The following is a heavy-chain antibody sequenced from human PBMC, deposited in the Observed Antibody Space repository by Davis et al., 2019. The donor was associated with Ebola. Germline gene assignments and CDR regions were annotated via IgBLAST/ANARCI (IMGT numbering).Heavy chain of an antibody. D-gene: IGHD3-3*01. CDR3: ARDIRDYDFWSGYYFDY. CDR1: GGSISSGSYY. Sequence: PSETLSLTCTVSGGSISSGSYYWSWIRQPAGKGLAWIGHIYTSGSTNYNPSLKSRVTISVDTSKNQFSLKLSSVTAADTAVYYCARDIRDYDFWSGYYFDYWGQGTLVTVSS. J-gene: IGHJ4*02. CDR2: IYTSGST. V-gene: IGHV4-61*09.